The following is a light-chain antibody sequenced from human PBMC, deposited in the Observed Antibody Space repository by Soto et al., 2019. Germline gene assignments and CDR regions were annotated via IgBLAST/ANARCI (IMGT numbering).Light chain of an antibody. V-gene: IGKV3-20*01. Sequence: EIVLTQSPGTLSLSPGERSTLSCRASQSVSSSYLAWYQQKSGQAHRLLIYGASNRATGIPDRFSGSGSGTDFTLTISRLEPEEFAVYYCKKYGRSSWTVGHGNKVDIK. CDR1: QSVSSSY. J-gene: IGKJ1*01. CDR3: KKYGRSSWT. CDR2: GAS.